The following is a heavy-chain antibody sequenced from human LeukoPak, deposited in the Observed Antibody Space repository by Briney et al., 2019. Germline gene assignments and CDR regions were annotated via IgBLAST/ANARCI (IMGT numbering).Heavy chain of an antibody. D-gene: IGHD2-2*01. Sequence: GGSLRLSCAASGFTFSSYGMHWVRQAPGKGLEWVAVIWYDGSNKYYADSVKGRFTISRDNSKNTLYLQMNSLRAEDTAVYYCARDGDDCSSTSCYPDYWGQGTLVTVSS. CDR3: ARDGDDCSSTSCYPDY. CDR1: GFTFSSYG. CDR2: IWYDGSNK. J-gene: IGHJ4*02. V-gene: IGHV3-33*08.